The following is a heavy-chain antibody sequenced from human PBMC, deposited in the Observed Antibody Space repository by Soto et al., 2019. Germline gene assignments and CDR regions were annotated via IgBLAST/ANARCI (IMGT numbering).Heavy chain of an antibody. V-gene: IGHV3-30*04. CDR3: ASYLDGVLDS. J-gene: IGHJ4*02. CDR2: IAYDGRNK. D-gene: IGHD2-8*01. Sequence: QVQLVESGGGVVQPGRSLRLSCAASGFTFSSYAMHWVRQAPGKGLEWVAGIAYDGRNKYYADSVKGRFTISRDNSMNTLYLQMNSLRIEDAAVYYCASYLDGVLDSWGQGTLVTVSS. CDR1: GFTFSSYA.